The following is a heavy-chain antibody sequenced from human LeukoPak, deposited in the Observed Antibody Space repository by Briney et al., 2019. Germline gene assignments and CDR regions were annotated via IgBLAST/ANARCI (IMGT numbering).Heavy chain of an antibody. D-gene: IGHD3-22*01. Sequence: SVKVSCKASGGTFSSYAISWVRQAPGQGLEWMGGIIPIFGTANYAPKFQGRVTITADESTSTAYMELSSLRSEDTAVYYCARAQGSYYYDSSGSFDYWGQGTLVTVSS. CDR3: ARAQGSYYYDSSGSFDY. V-gene: IGHV1-69*13. CDR2: IIPIFGTA. CDR1: GGTFSSYA. J-gene: IGHJ4*02.